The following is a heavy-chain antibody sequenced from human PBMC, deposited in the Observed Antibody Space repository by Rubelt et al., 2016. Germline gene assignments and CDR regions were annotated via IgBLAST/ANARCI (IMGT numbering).Heavy chain of an antibody. J-gene: IGHJ6*02. CDR1: GYTFTGYY. CDR2: ISTYNGNT. CDR3: ASDYGV. D-gene: IGHD3-10*01. Sequence: QVQLVQSGAEVKKPGASVKVSCKASGYTFTGYYMHWVRQAPGQGLEWMGWISTYNGNTDYAQKLQGRITVTTGTPTSTVYMELRSLGSDDTAMYYCASDYGVWGQGTTVTVS. V-gene: IGHV1-18*04.